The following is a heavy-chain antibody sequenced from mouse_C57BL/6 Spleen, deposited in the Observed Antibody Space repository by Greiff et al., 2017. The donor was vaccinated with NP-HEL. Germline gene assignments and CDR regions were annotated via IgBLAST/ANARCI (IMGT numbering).Heavy chain of an antibody. CDR2: IHPNSGST. V-gene: IGHV1-64*01. Sequence: QVQLQQPGAELVKPGASVKLSCKASGYTFTSYWMHWVKQRPGQGLEWIGMIHPNSGSTNYNEKFKSKATLTVDKSSSTAYMQLSSLTSEDSAVYYCASYYGSSYAYWGQGTLVTVSA. CDR1: GYTFTSYW. J-gene: IGHJ3*01. D-gene: IGHD1-1*01. CDR3: ASYYGSSYAY.